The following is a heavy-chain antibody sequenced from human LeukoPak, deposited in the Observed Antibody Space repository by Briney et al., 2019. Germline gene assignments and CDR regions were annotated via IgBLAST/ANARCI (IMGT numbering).Heavy chain of an antibody. CDR1: GFTFSSYA. D-gene: IGHD1-14*01. CDR2: ISGSGGST. Sequence: GGSLRLSCAACGFTFSSYAMSWVRQAPGKGLEWVSAISGSGGSTYYADSVKGRFTISRDNSKNTLYLQMNSLRAEDTAVYYCAKDYTEPPYYYYYYYMDVWGKGTTVTVSS. CDR3: AKDYTEPPYYYYYYYMDV. V-gene: IGHV3-23*01. J-gene: IGHJ6*03.